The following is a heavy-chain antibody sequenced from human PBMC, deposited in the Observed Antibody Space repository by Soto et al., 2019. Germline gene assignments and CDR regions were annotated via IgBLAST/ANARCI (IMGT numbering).Heavy chain of an antibody. CDR3: AREGPDPFFWSGYNSYYYYYYMDV. Sequence: SETLSLTCTVSGGSISSYYWSWIRQPPGKGLEWIGYIYYSGSTNYNPSLKSRVTISVDTSKNQFSLKLSSVTAADTAVYYCAREGPDPFFWSGYNSYYYYYYMDVWGKGTTVTVSS. D-gene: IGHD3-3*01. J-gene: IGHJ6*03. CDR2: IYYSGST. V-gene: IGHV4-59*01. CDR1: GGSISSYY.